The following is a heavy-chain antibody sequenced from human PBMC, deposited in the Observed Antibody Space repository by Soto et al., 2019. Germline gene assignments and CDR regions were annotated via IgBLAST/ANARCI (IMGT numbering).Heavy chain of an antibody. D-gene: IGHD3-10*01. CDR1: GFTFSSYS. J-gene: IGHJ4*02. CDR2: ISGSDGST. Sequence: EVQLLESGGGLVQPGGSLRLSCAVSGFTFSSYSMSWVRQAPGKGLEWVSAISGSDGSTYFADSVKGRFTISRDNSKNTLYLQMNSLRAEDTAVYYCALVGAGAFAYWGQGPLVTVSS. CDR3: ALVGAGAFAY. V-gene: IGHV3-23*01.